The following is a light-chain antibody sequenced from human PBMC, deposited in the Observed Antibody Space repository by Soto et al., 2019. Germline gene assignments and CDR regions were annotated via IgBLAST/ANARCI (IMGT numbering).Light chain of an antibody. J-gene: IGKJ1*01. CDR2: GAS. CDR1: QSVSSN. V-gene: IGKV3-20*01. CDR3: QQYGSSPQT. Sequence: EIVMAKSPDTLSVSPGERSTLSCRASQSVSSNLAWYQQKPGQAPRLLIYGASSRATGIPDRFSGSGSGTDFTLTISRLEPEDFAVYYCQQYGSSPQTFGQGAKVDIK.